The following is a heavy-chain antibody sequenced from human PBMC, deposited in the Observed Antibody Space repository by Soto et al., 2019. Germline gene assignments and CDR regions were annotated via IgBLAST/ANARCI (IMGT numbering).Heavy chain of an antibody. CDR3: ARVTGGPGAFDI. CDR1: GGTFSSYA. CDR2: IIPIFGTA. V-gene: IGHV1-69*13. Sequence: SVKVSCKASGGTFSSYAISWVRQAPGQGLEWMGGIIPIFGTANYAQKFQGGVTITADESTSTAYMELRSLRSDDTAVYYCARVTGGPGAFDIWGQGTMVTVSS. J-gene: IGHJ3*02.